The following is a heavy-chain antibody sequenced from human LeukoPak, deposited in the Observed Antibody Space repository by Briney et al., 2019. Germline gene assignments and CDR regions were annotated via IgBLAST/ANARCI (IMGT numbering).Heavy chain of an antibody. CDR3: AKMVREFYTISYYFDY. V-gene: IGHV3-23*01. D-gene: IGHD2-8*01. Sequence: GGSLRLSCAASGFTFSSYAMNWVRQAPGKGLESVSGISGSGAGTYYADSVKGRFTISRDNSKNTLYLQMNSLRAEDTAVYYCAKMVREFYTISYYFDYWGQGTLVTVSS. CDR2: ISGSGAGT. J-gene: IGHJ4*02. CDR1: GFTFSSYA.